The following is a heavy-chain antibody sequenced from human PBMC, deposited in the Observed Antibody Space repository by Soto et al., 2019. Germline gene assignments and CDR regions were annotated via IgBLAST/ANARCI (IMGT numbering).Heavy chain of an antibody. CDR1: GYTFTAYY. D-gene: IGHD5-18*01. CDR2: INPNSGGT. CDR3: ARDSIYNSYGTYFDY. J-gene: IGHJ4*02. Sequence: ASVKVSCKTSGYTFTAYYMHWVGQAPGQGLEWMGWINPNSGGTNYAQKFQGWVTMTRDTSITTAYMELSRLTSDDTAVYYCARDSIYNSYGTYFDYWGQGSLVTVSS. V-gene: IGHV1-2*04.